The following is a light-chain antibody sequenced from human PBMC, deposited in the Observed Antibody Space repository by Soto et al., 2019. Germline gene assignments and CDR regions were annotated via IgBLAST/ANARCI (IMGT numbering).Light chain of an antibody. CDR1: SSNIGSNT. Sequence: QSVLTQPPSASGTPGQRFTISCSGISSNIGSNTVNWYQHLPGTAPKLLIYSNNQRPSGVPDRFSGSKSGTSASLAISGLQSEDEADYYCAAWDDSLNGEVFGNGKKGTV. V-gene: IGLV1-44*01. CDR2: SNN. J-gene: IGLJ1*01. CDR3: AAWDDSLNGEV.